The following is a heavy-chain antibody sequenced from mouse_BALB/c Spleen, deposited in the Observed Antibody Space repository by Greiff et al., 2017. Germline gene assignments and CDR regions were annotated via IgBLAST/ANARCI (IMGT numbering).Heavy chain of an antibody. V-gene: IGHV3-8*02. Sequence: EVKLVESGPSLVKPSQTLSLTCSVTGDSITSGYWNWIRKFPGNKLEYMGYISYSGSTYYNPSLKSRISITRDTSKNQYYLQLNSVTTEDTATYYCARFPHYYGSSYYAMDYWGQGTSVTVSS. CDR1: GDSITSGY. J-gene: IGHJ4*01. CDR2: ISYSGST. D-gene: IGHD1-1*01. CDR3: ARFPHYYGSSYYAMDY.